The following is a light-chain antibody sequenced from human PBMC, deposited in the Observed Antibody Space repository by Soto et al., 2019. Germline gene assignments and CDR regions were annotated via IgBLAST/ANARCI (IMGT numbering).Light chain of an antibody. CDR3: AAWADSLNGVV. CDR1: SSNIGSNG. J-gene: IGLJ2*01. CDR2: KNN. Sequence: QSVLTQPPSASGTPGQRVTISCSGGSSNIGSNGVNWYQQLPGTAPKLLIYKNNQRPSGVPDRFSASKSGTSASLAISGLQSEDEDDYYCAAWADSLNGVVFGGGTKLTVL. V-gene: IGLV1-44*01.